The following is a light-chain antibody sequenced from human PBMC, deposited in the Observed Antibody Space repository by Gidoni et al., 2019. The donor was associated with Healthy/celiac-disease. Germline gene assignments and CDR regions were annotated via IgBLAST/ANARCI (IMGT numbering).Light chain of an antibody. CDR1: QSVLYSSNNKNY. CDR2: WAS. J-gene: IGKJ2*01. V-gene: IGKV4-1*01. Sequence: DIVMTPSPGSLAVSLGVRATITCTSSQSVLYSSNNKNYLAWYQQKPGQPPKLLIYWASTRESGVPARFSGSGSGTDFTLTISSLQAEDVAVYYCQQYYSTPYTFGQGTKLEIK. CDR3: QQYYSTPYT.